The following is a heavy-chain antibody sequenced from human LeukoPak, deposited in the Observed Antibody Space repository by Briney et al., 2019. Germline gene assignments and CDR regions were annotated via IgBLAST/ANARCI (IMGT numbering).Heavy chain of an antibody. CDR3: ARDFRYDSTDYYYGMDV. V-gene: IGHV1-18*01. CDR1: GYTFTSYD. D-gene: IGHD3-22*01. J-gene: IGHJ6*02. Sequence: ASAKVSCKASGYTFTSYDINWVRQATGQGLEWMGWISAYNGNTNYAQKLQGRVTMTTDTSTSTAYMELRSLRSDDTAVYYCARDFRYDSTDYYYGMDVWGQGTTVTVSS. CDR2: ISAYNGNT.